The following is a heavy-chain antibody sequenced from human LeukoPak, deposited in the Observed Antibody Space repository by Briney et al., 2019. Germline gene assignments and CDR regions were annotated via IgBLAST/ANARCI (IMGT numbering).Heavy chain of an antibody. J-gene: IGHJ3*02. CDR2: IYTSGST. D-gene: IGHD5-24*01. CDR3: ASSVEMATIGAFDI. Sequence: PSQTLSLTCTVSGNSISSGDNYWSWIRQPAGKGLEWIGRIYTSGSTNYNPSLKSRVTISGDTSKNQFSLRLSSVTAADTAVYYCASSVEMATIGAFDIWGQGTMVTVSS. CDR1: GNSISSGDNY. V-gene: IGHV4-61*02.